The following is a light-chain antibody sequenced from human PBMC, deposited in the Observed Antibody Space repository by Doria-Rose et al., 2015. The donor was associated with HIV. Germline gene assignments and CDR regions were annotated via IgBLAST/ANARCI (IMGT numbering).Light chain of an antibody. Sequence: SASVGDRVTITCRASQAISSYLAWYQQKPGKAPKLLIYAESILQSGVPSRFSGSGSGTEFTLTISSLQPEDFAAYYCQQLNSYPFTFGQGTRLEIK. CDR3: QQLNSYPFT. V-gene: IGKV1-9*01. J-gene: IGKJ5*01. CDR1: QAISSY. CDR2: AES.